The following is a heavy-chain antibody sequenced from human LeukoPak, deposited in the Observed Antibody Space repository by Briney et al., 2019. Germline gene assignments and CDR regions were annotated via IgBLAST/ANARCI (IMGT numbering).Heavy chain of an antibody. V-gene: IGHV1-18*01. CDR1: GYTFTSYG. J-gene: IGHJ3*02. CDR2: ISAYNGNT. Sequence: GASVKVSCKASGYTFTSYGISWVRQAPGQGLEWMGWISAYNGNTNYAQKLQGRVTMTTDTSTSTAYTELRSLRSDDTAVYYCARDEYYYDSSGYSRSDAFDIWGQGTMVTVSS. D-gene: IGHD3-22*01. CDR3: ARDEYYYDSSGYSRSDAFDI.